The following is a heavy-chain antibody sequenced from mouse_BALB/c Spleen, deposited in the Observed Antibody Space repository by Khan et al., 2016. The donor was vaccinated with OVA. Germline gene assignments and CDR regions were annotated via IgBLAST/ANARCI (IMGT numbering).Heavy chain of an antibody. CDR3: ARGGKGGFAY. V-gene: IGHV5-15*02. CDR2: VSSLAYNF. Sequence: EVELVESGGGLVQPGGSRKLSCAASGFTFSDYGMAWVRQAPGKGPEWVAFVSSLAYNFYYADTVTGRFTISRENAKNTLDLEMSSLRSEDTAMYYCARGGKGGFAYWGQGTLVTVSA. J-gene: IGHJ3*01. CDR1: GFTFSDYG.